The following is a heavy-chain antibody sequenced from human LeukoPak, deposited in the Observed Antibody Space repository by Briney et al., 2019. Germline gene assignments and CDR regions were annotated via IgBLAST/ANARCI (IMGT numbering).Heavy chain of an antibody. J-gene: IGHJ5*02. V-gene: IGHV1-2*02. D-gene: IGHD6-13*01. CDR1: GYTFTGYY. CDR2: INPDSGGT. CDR3: ATTGQQLVDGDWFDP. Sequence: GASVKVSCKASGYTFTGYYMHWVRQAPGQGLEWMGWINPDSGGTNYAQKFQGRVTMTRDTSISTAYMELSSLRSDDTAVYYCATTGQQLVDGDWFDPWGQGTLVTVSS.